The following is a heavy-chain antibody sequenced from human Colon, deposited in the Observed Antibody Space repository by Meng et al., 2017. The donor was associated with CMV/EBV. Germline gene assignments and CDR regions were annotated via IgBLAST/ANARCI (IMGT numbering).Heavy chain of an antibody. J-gene: IGHJ6*02. CDR1: GFNFNIYA. D-gene: IGHD3-22*01. CDR2: ITGSADRK. CDR3: AKPHEDYYYDTRGGYGMDV. V-gene: IGHV3-23*01. Sequence: GESLKISCAASGFNFNIYAINWVRQAPGKGLEWVSGITGSADRKYYADSVGGRFTISRDNSKNTVYLQMDSLSAEDMAVYFCAKPHEDYYYDTRGGYGMDVWGQGTTVTVSS.